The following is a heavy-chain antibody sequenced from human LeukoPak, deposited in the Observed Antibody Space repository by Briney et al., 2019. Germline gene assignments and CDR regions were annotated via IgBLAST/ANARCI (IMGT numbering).Heavy chain of an antibody. D-gene: IGHD6-13*01. V-gene: IGHV1-69*05. Sequence: GSSVKVSCKASGGTFSSYAISWVRQAPGQGLEWMGGIIPIFGTANYAQKFQGRVTITTDESTSTAYMELSSLRAEDTAVYYCARDLVAAAAPDWFDPWGQGTLVTVSS. J-gene: IGHJ5*02. CDR2: IIPIFGTA. CDR1: GGTFSSYA. CDR3: ARDLVAAAAPDWFDP.